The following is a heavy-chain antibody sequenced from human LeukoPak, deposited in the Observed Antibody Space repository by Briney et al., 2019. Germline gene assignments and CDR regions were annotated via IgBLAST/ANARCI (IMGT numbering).Heavy chain of an antibody. J-gene: IGHJ4*02. CDR1: GYTFTSYD. Sequence: ASVKVSCKASGYTFTSYDINWVRQATGQGLEWMGWMNPNSGNTGYAQKFQGRVTITRNTSISTAYMELSSLRSEDTAVYYCARGPLGCSGGSCYYFLYYFDCWGQGTLVTVSS. CDR3: ARGPLGCSGGSCYYFLYYFDC. V-gene: IGHV1-8*03. D-gene: IGHD2-15*01. CDR2: MNPNSGNT.